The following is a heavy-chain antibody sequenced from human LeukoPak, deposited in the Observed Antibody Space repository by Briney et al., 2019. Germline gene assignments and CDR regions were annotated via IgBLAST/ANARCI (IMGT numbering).Heavy chain of an antibody. CDR1: TFTFSTYA. CDR3: AKMGNDFWSGYYSGGYFDF. V-gene: IGHV3-23*01. J-gene: IGHJ4*02. Sequence: GGSLRLSCAASTFTFSTYAMSCVRQAPGKGLQWVSVISASGDSTYYADSVKGRFTLSRDNSKNTLYLQMNSLRAEDTAVYHCAKMGNDFWSGYYSGGYFDFWGQGTLVTVSS. CDR2: ISASGDST. D-gene: IGHD3-3*01.